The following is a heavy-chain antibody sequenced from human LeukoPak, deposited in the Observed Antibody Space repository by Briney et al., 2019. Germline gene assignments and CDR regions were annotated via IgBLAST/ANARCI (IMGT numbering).Heavy chain of an antibody. J-gene: IGHJ6*03. CDR2: ISAYNGKK. CDR1: GYTFTRYG. D-gene: IGHD4-11*01. CDR3: ARETTVNYYYYYMDV. V-gene: IGHV1-18*01. Sequence: GASVKVSFKASGYTFTRYGISGVRQAPGQGGEGMGGISAYNGKKNYVQKLQGRVTMPPDTSTSTAYMELRSLKSDDTAVYYCARETTVNYYYYYMDVWGKGTTVTVSS.